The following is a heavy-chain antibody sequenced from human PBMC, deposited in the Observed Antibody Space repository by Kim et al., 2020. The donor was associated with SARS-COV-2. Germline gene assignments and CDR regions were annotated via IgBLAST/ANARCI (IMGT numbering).Heavy chain of an antibody. CDR2: INEDGTVK. CDR1: GFTISNYW. V-gene: IGHV3-7*03. D-gene: IGHD6-13*01. J-gene: IGHJ4*02. CDR3: ARAVAAAGSH. Sequence: GGSLRLSCAASGFTISNYWMSWVRQAPGKGLEWVANINEDGTVKYYVDSVKGRFTISRDTAKNSVYLQMNSLRAEDTAVYFCARAVAAAGSHWGQGTLVT.